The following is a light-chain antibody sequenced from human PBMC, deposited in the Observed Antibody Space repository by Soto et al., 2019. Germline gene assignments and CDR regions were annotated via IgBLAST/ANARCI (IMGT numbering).Light chain of an antibody. CDR2: EVS. Sequence: QSVLTQPASVSGSPGQSITISCTGTSSGVGGYDYVSWYQLHPGKAPKLMVFEVSNRPSGVSYRFSGSKSGNTASLTISGLQAEDEAAYFCSSYSISTAYLFGNGTKVTVL. V-gene: IGLV2-14*01. CDR3: SSYSISTAYL. CDR1: SSGVGGYDY. J-gene: IGLJ1*01.